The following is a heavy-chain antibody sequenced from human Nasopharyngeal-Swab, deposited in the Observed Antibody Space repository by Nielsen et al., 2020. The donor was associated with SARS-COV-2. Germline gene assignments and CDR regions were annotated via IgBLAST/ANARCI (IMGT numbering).Heavy chain of an antibody. Sequence: WVRQAPGQGLEWMGGIIPIFGTANCAQKFQGRVTITADESTSTAYMELSSLRSEDTAVYYCARGGRTRIQLWQGPPYGMDVWGQGTTVTVSS. CDR3: ARGGRTRIQLWQGPPYGMDV. D-gene: IGHD5-18*01. V-gene: IGHV1-69*01. CDR2: IIPIFGTA. J-gene: IGHJ6*02.